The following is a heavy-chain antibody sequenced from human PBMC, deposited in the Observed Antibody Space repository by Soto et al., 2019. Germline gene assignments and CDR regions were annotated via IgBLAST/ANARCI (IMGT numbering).Heavy chain of an antibody. CDR1: GYTFTSYD. CDR3: ARGGPVGVIAYFDY. CDR2: MNPNSDNT. V-gene: IGHV1-8*01. Sequence: ASVKVSCKASGYTFTSYDINWVRQATGQGLEWMGWMNPNSDNTGYAQKFQGWVTMTRDTSISTAYMELSRLRSDDTAVYYCARGGPVGVIAYFDYWGQGTLVTVSS. D-gene: IGHD3-16*02. J-gene: IGHJ4*02.